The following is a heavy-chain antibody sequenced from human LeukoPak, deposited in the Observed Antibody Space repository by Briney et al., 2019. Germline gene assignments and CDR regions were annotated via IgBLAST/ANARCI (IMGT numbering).Heavy chain of an antibody. Sequence: ASVKVSCKASGYTFTSYYMHWVRQAPGQGLEWMGIINPSGGSTSYAQKFQGRVTMTRDTSTSTVHMELSSLRSEDTAVYYCARDREWIQPDEAVFDYWGQGTLVTVSS. D-gene: IGHD5-18*01. V-gene: IGHV1-46*01. J-gene: IGHJ4*02. CDR1: GYTFTSYY. CDR2: INPSGGST. CDR3: ARDREWIQPDEAVFDY.